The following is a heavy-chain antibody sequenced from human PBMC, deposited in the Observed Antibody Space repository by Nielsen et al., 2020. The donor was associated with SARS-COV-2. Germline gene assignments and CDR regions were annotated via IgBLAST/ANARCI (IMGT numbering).Heavy chain of an antibody. J-gene: IGHJ5*02. CDR3: ARGRGHP. D-gene: IGHD3-10*01. V-gene: IGHV1-8*01. CDR2: MNPNSGNT. Sequence: WVRQAPGQGLEWMGWMNPNSGNTGYAQKFQGRVTMTRNTSISTAYMELSSLRSEDTAVYYCARGRGHPWGQGTLVTVSS.